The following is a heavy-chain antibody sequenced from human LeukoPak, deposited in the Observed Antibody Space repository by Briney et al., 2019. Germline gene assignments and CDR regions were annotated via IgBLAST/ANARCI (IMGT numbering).Heavy chain of an antibody. J-gene: IGHJ4*02. CDR3: ANLEPALPQVLGYCSSTSCYVDY. D-gene: IGHD2-2*01. CDR1: GFTFSSYA. CDR2: ISGSGGST. V-gene: IGHV3-23*01. Sequence: GGSLRLSCAASGFTFSSYAMSWVRQAPGKGLEWVSAISGSGGSTYYADSVKGWFTISRDNSKNTLYLQMNSLRAEDTAVYYCANLEPALPQVLGYCSSTSCYVDYWGQGTLVTVSS.